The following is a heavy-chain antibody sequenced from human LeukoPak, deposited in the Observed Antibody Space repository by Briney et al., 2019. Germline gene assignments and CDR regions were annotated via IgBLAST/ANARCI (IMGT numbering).Heavy chain of an antibody. CDR3: ARGHYFFDY. V-gene: IGHV4-59*01. D-gene: IGHD2/OR15-2a*01. Sequence: PSETLSLTCTVSGGSISSYYWTWIRQPPGKGLEWIGYIYYSGSANYNPSLKSRVTISLDTSKNQFSLKLTSVTTADTAVYYCARGHYFFDYWGQGTLVTVSS. CDR2: IYYSGSA. CDR1: GGSISSYY. J-gene: IGHJ4*02.